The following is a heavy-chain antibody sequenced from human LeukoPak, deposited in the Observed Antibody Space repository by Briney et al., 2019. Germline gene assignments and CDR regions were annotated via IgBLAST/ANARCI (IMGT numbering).Heavy chain of an antibody. V-gene: IGHV3-74*01. J-gene: IGHJ4*01. Sequence: GSLRLSCVASGFTFSSYWMHWVRQAPGKGLVWVSRIDGGGSSTSYADSVKGRFSISRDNGENTLYLQMNSLRVEDTAVYYCARGPGSSGGAYVGDYWGHGTLVTVSS. CDR3: ARGPGSSGGAYVGDY. CDR1: GFTFSSYW. CDR2: IDGGGSST. D-gene: IGHD3-22*01.